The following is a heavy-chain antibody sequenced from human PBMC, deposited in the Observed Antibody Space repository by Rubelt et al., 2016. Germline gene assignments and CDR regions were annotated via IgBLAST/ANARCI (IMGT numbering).Heavy chain of an antibody. Sequence: QVQLVQSGAEVKKPGASVKVSCKVSGYTLTELSMHWVRQAPGKGLEWMGGFDPEDGETIYAQKFQGRVTMTTDTSTSTAYMELRSLGSDDTAVYYCAGDSTGGFGDPFDYWGQGTLVTVSS. J-gene: IGHJ4*02. D-gene: IGHD3-10*01. CDR3: AGDSTGGFGDPFDY. V-gene: IGHV1-24*01. CDR2: FDPEDGET. CDR1: GYTLTELS.